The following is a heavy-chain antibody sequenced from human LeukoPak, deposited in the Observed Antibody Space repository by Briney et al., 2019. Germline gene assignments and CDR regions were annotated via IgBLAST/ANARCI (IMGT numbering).Heavy chain of an antibody. Sequence: RNLSLNCAVSGFTSYDYGMHWLRQGQGHGLEWVSVLNCDSASFGYEDPVKVRITTFRDNAKSSLYLQMGSLRAEDTGLYCWAKDIQGDRGIGWSDALDIWGQGTMVTVSS. CDR1: GFTSYDYG. V-gene: IGHV3-9*01. D-gene: IGHD3-3*01. CDR3: AKDIQGDRGIGWSDALDI. CDR2: LNCDSASF. J-gene: IGHJ3*02.